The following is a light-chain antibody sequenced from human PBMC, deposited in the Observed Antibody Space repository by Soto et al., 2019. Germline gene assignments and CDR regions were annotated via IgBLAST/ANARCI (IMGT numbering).Light chain of an antibody. CDR1: SSNVGSHF. CDR2: RDA. J-gene: IGLJ3*02. CDR3: AVWDDSLTGWV. Sequence: QSVLTQPPSASGTPGQSLTMSCSGSSSNVGSHFVYWYQHLPGTAPKLLIYRDAQRPSGVPARFFGSKSGTSASLAISGLRSEDEADYYCAVWDDSLTGWVFGGGTKVNVL. V-gene: IGLV1-47*01.